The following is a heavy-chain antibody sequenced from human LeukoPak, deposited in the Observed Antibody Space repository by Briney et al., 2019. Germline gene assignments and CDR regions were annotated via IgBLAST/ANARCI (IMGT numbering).Heavy chain of an antibody. Sequence: GSLRLSCAASGFTVSSNYMSWVRQPPGKGLEWIGSIYYSGSTYYNPSLKSRVTISVDTSKNQFSLKLSSVTAADTAVYYCARRYDSSGYVFDYWGQGTLVTVSS. CDR2: IYYSGST. D-gene: IGHD3-22*01. CDR3: ARRYDSSGYVFDY. V-gene: IGHV4-39*07. J-gene: IGHJ4*02. CDR1: GFTVSSNY.